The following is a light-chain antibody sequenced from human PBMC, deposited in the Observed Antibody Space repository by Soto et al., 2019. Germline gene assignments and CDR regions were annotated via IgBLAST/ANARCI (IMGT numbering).Light chain of an antibody. CDR2: KAS. Sequence: GYRVPIPCRASQSISSWLAWYQQKPGKAPKLLIYKASTLESGVPSRFSGSGSGTEFTLTISSLQPDDFATYYCQQYNNYRWTFGQGTKVDIK. CDR3: QQYNNYRWT. J-gene: IGKJ1*01. CDR1: QSISSW. V-gene: IGKV1-5*03.